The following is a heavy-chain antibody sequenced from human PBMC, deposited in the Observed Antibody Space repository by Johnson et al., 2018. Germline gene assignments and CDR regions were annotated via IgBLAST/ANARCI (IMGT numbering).Heavy chain of an antibody. J-gene: IGHJ6*02. CDR1: GGSISSYY. Sequence: QVQLQESGPGLVKPSETLSLTCTVSGGSISSYYWSWIRQPPGKGLEWIGYIYYSGSTNYNPSLKSRVTISVDTSKNQFSLKLSSVTAADPAVYYCAGVTMVRWFRNYGMDVWGQGTTVTVSS. CDR3: AGVTMVRWFRNYGMDV. V-gene: IGHV4-59*01. D-gene: IGHD3-10*01. CDR2: IYYSGST.